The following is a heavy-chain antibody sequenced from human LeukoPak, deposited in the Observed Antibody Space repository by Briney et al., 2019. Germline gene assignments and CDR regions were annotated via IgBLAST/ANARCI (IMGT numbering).Heavy chain of an antibody. V-gene: IGHV1-2*02. D-gene: IGHD3-10*01. CDR1: GYTFTSYG. J-gene: IGHJ6*03. CDR3: ARGYYYGSGSYYSLSYYYYYMDV. CDR2: INPNSGGT. Sequence: ASVKVSCKASGYTFTSYGISWVRQAPGQGLEWMGWINPNSGGTNYAQKFQGRVTMTRDTSISTAYMELSRLRSDDTAVYYCARGYYYGSGSYYSLSYYYYYMDVWGKGTTVTISS.